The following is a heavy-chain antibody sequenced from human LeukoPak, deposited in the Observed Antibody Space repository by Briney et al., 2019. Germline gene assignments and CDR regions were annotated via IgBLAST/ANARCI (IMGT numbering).Heavy chain of an antibody. CDR1: GFTFSSYD. CDR2: ISSSGSTI. J-gene: IGHJ5*02. D-gene: IGHD2-2*01. V-gene: IGHV3-48*03. CDR3: ARAGYCSSTTCYDLFHP. Sequence: GGSLRLSCAASGFTFSSYDMNWVRQAPGKGLEWVSYISSSGSTIYYADSVKGRFSISRDNAKNSLYLPMNSLRAEDTAVYYCARAGYCSSTTCYDLFHPWGEGTLVSVCS.